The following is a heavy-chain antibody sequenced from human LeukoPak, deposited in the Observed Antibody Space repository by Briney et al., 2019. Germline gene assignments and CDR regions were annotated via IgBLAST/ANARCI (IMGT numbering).Heavy chain of an antibody. D-gene: IGHD6-13*01. CDR1: GGSFSGYY. Sequence: PSETLSLTCAVYGGSFSGYYWSWIRQPPGKGLEWIGEINHSGSTNYNPSLKSRVTISVDTSKNQFSLKLSSVTAAVTAVYYCARLRYSSRTYYFDYWGQGTLVTVSS. J-gene: IGHJ4*02. CDR2: INHSGST. V-gene: IGHV4-34*01. CDR3: ARLRYSSRTYYFDY.